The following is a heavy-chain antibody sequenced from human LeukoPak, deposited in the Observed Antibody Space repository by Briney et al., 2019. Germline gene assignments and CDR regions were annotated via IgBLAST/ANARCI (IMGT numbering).Heavy chain of an antibody. D-gene: IGHD5-18*01. J-gene: IGHJ4*02. CDR1: PGSISTTTYY. CDR2: IAYTGTA. V-gene: IGHV4-39*07. Sequence: SETLSLTCTVSPGSISTTTYYWGWIRQPPGKGLEWIGTIAYTGTANYNPSLESRITLSRDTSKNQFSLKLSSVTAADTAVYYCARLQYSYGPTAPFFDYWGQGTLVTVS. CDR3: ARLQYSYGPTAPFFDY.